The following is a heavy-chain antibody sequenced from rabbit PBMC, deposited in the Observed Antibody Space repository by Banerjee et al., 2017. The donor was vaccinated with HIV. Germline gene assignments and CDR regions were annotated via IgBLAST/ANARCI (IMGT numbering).Heavy chain of an antibody. Sequence: QEQLVESGGGLVKPGGTLTLTCKASGIDFSSAYYMCWVRQAPGKGLELIACMVPNTGSTWYASWVNGRFSISRSTSLNTVDLKMTSLTAADTATYFCGSWAGGNCGYAVGSNLWGPGTLVTVS. CDR2: MVPNTGST. V-gene: IGHV1S43*01. J-gene: IGHJ4*01. CDR1: GIDFSSAYY. D-gene: IGHD3-3*01. CDR3: GSWAGGNCGYAVGSNL.